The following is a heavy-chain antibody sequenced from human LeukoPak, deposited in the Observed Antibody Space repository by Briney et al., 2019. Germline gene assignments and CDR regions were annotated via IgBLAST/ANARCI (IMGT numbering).Heavy chain of an antibody. Sequence: PSGTLSLTCTVSGDSINDYYWHWIRQPPGKGLDWIGYIYYSGTTTYNPCLRSRVTISLDTSKNQFPLKLTSVTAEDTAVYYCASRFCSSAGCHRPFNWFDPWGQGTLVTVSS. CDR1: GDSINDYY. CDR2: IYYSGTT. D-gene: IGHD2-2*01. J-gene: IGHJ5*02. V-gene: IGHV4-59*01. CDR3: ASRFCSSAGCHRPFNWFDP.